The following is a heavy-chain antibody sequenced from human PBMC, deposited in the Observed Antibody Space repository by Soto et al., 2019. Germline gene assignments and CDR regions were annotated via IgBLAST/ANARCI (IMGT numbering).Heavy chain of an antibody. D-gene: IGHD1-1*01. Sequence: QVQLVQSGAEVKKPGSSVRVSCKASGDTFSRYTVNWVRQAPRQGLEWMGGIIARFGTTNFAPTLQGRVTITADESTNTVYMELSRLRSEDTALYFCARGRGLYNSGRSQLDYWGQGTLVTVSS. CDR2: IIARFGTT. CDR3: ARGRGLYNSGRSQLDY. CDR1: GDTFSRYT. V-gene: IGHV1-69*01. J-gene: IGHJ4*02.